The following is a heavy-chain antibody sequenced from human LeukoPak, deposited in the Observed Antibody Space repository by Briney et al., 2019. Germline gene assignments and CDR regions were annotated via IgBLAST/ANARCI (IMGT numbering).Heavy chain of an antibody. V-gene: IGHV4-59*08. CDR1: GDSITRYS. J-gene: IGHJ6*03. D-gene: IGHD5-18*01. CDR3: ARHGDTAMAEGYYYYMDV. CDR2: VYSNGRS. Sequence: PSETLSLTCTVSGDSITRYSWNWIRQSPGKGLEWIGYVYSNGRSTYYPSLRSRVSISVDTSKNQFSLKLSSVTAADTAVYYCARHGDTAMAEGYYYYMDVWGKGTTVTVSS.